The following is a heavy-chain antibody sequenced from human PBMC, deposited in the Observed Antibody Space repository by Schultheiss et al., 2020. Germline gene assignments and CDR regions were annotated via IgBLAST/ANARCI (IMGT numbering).Heavy chain of an antibody. D-gene: IGHD3-9*01. CDR2: IKSKTDGGTT. Sequence: WGSLRLSCAASGFTFSGSAMHWVRQASGKGLEWVGRIKSKTDGGTTDYAAPVKGRFTISRDDSKNTLYLQMNSLKTEDTAVYYCTTDRILTGNYWGQGTLVTVSS. V-gene: IGHV3-15*01. CDR1: GFTFSGSA. CDR3: TTDRILTGNY. J-gene: IGHJ4*02.